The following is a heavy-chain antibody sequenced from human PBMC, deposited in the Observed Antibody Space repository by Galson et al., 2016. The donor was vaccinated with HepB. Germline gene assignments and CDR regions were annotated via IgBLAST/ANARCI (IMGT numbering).Heavy chain of an antibody. D-gene: IGHD6-13*01. CDR2: ISSSGSTI. CDR3: AKDGGQQVVRWERLKKVYYYAMDV. Sequence: SLRLSCAASGFTFSSYSMNWVRQAPGKGPEWVSYISSSGSTIYYADSVKGRFTISRDIAKNSLYLQMNSLRDEDTAMYYCAKDGGQQVVRWERLKKVYYYAMDVWGQGTTVTVSS. J-gene: IGHJ6*02. V-gene: IGHV3-48*02. CDR1: GFTFSSYS.